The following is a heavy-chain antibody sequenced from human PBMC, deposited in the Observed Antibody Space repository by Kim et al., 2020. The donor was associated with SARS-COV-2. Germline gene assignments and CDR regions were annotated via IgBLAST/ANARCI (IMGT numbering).Heavy chain of an antibody. CDR1: GFTFSSYA. Sequence: GGSLRLSCAASGFTFSSYAMSWVRQAPGKGLEWVSAISGSGGSTYYADSVKGRFTISRDNSKNTLYLQMNSLRAEDTAVYYCAKSLPIAVAGTRGTFDYWGQGTLVTVSS. CDR2: ISGSGGST. D-gene: IGHD6-19*01. J-gene: IGHJ4*02. V-gene: IGHV3-23*01. CDR3: AKSLPIAVAGTRGTFDY.